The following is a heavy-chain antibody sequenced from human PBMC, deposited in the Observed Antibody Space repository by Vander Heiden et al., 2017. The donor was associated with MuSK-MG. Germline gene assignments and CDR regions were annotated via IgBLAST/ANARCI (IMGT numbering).Heavy chain of an antibody. CDR1: GFTFSSYG. J-gene: IGHJ4*02. V-gene: IGHV3-21*01. CDR2: ISSSSSYI. Sequence: EVQLVESGGGLVKPGGSLRLSCAASGFTFSSYGMNWVRQAPGKVLEWFSSISSSSSYIYYADSVKGRFTISRDNAKNSLYLQMNSLRAEDTAVYYCASPRAPDFDYWGQGTLVTVSS. CDR3: ASPRAPDFDY.